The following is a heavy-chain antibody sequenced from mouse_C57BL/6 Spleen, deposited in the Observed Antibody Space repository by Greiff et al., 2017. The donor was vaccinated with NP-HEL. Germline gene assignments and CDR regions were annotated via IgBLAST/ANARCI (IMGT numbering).Heavy chain of an antibody. D-gene: IGHD2-5*01. J-gene: IGHJ4*01. CDR3: SNYDYYAMDY. CDR2: INPNNGGT. CDR1: GYTFTDYY. Sequence: VQLQQSGPELVKPGASVKISCKASGYTFTDYYMNWVKQSHGKSLEWIGDINPNNGGTSYNQKFKGKATLTVDKSSSTAYMELRSLTSEDSAVYYCSNYDYYAMDYWGQGTSVTVSS. V-gene: IGHV1-26*01.